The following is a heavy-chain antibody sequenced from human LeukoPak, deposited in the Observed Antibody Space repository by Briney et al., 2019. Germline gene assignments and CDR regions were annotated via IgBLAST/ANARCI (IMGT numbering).Heavy chain of an antibody. Sequence: GSVKVSCKASGYTFTSYGISWVRQAPGQGLEWMGWISAYNGNTNYAQKLQGRATMTTDTSTSTAYMELRSPRSDDTAVYYCARDPTIVVVPAARDGWFDPWGQGTLVTVSS. CDR3: ARDPTIVVVPAARDGWFDP. D-gene: IGHD2-2*01. V-gene: IGHV1-18*01. CDR2: ISAYNGNT. J-gene: IGHJ5*02. CDR1: GYTFTSYG.